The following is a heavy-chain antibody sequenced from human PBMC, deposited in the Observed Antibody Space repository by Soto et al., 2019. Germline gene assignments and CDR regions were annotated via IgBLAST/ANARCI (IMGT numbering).Heavy chain of an antibody. Sequence: QVQLVQSGAEVKKPGASVKVSCKASGYTFTSYGISWVRQAPGQGLEWMGWISAYNGNTNYAQKLQGRVTMTTDTSTSTAYMELRRLRSDDTAVYYCAREGVLSGPFANYYYYGMDVWGQGTTVTVSS. CDR1: GYTFTSYG. V-gene: IGHV1-18*01. CDR3: AREGVLSGPFANYYYYGMDV. D-gene: IGHD2-8*01. CDR2: ISAYNGNT. J-gene: IGHJ6*02.